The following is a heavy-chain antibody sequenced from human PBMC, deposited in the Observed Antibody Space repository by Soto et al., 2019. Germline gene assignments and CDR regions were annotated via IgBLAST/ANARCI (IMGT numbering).Heavy chain of an antibody. CDR1: GGSFNTYY. CDR3: ARKRENSGLFSDRSYYFPY. V-gene: IGHV4-34*01. J-gene: IGHJ4*02. Sequence: PSETLSLTCAVYGGSFNTYYWRWTWIRQPPGKGLEWIGEINHSGSTNYNPSLKSRVTISVDTSKNQFSLKLSSVTAADTAVYYCARKRENSGLFSDRSYYFPYCGQGTLVTVSS. D-gene: IGHD6-19*01. CDR2: INHSGST.